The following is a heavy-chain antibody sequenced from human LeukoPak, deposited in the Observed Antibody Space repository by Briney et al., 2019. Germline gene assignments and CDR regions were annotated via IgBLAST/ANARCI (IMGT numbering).Heavy chain of an antibody. CDR3: ARGSPEPYYYDSSFDY. CDR2: ISGSGGST. Sequence: GGSLRLSCGASGFTFSSYGMSWVRQAPGKGLEWVSAISGSGGSTYYADSVKGRFTISRDNFQNILFLQMYSLRGEDTAIYYCARGSPEPYYYDSSFDYWGQGTLVTVSS. V-gene: IGHV3-23*01. CDR1: GFTFSSYG. D-gene: IGHD3-22*01. J-gene: IGHJ4*02.